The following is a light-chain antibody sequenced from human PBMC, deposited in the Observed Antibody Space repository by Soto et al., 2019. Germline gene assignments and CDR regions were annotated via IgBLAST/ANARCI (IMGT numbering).Light chain of an antibody. J-gene: IGKJ4*01. V-gene: IGKV1-33*01. CDR3: QQYDNLPLT. CDR2: DAS. Sequence: DIQMTQSPSSLSASVGDRVTITCQASQDISNYLNWYQQKPGKAPKLLMYDASNLQTGVPSRFSGSGSVTDFTFTISSLQPEDIETYDCQQYDNLPLTVGGGTKVEIK. CDR1: QDISNY.